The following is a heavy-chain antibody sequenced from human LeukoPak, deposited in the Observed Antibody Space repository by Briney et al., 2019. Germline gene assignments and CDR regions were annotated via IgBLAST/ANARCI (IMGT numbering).Heavy chain of an antibody. D-gene: IGHD6-19*01. Sequence: GGSLRLSCAASGFTFSIYAMTWVRQPPGKGLEWVSGISPSGVTTYYADSVQGRFTISRDNSKNTLYLQMNSLSPEDTAIYYCAKSLPLAGRRPFFFDYWGQGTLVTVSS. CDR1: GFTFSIYA. V-gene: IGHV3-23*01. CDR2: ISPSGVTT. CDR3: AKSLPLAGRRPFFFDY. J-gene: IGHJ4*02.